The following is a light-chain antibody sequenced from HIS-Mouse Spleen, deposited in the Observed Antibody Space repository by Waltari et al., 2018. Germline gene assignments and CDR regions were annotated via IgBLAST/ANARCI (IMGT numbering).Light chain of an antibody. J-gene: IGLJ2*01. CDR2: EGS. CDR1: SSDVGSYNL. V-gene: IGLV2-23*03. CDR3: CSYAGSSTFEV. Sequence: QSALTQPASVSGSPGQSITISGTGTSSDVGSYNLVSWYQQHPGKAPKLMIYEGSKRPSGVSNRFSGSKSGNTASLTISGLQAEDEADYYCCSYAGSSTFEVFGGGTKLTVL.